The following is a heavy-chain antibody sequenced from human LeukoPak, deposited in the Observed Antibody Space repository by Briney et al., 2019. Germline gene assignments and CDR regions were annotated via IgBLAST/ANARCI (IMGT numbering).Heavy chain of an antibody. CDR1: GGTFSSYA. D-gene: IGHD4-11*01. CDR2: IIPIFGAA. CDR3: ARDRMVVTSYWYFDL. J-gene: IGHJ2*01. V-gene: IGHV1-69*13. Sequence: GASVKVSCKASGGTFSSYAISWVRQAPGQGLEWMGGIIPIFGAANYAQKFQGRVTITADESTSTAYMELSSLRSEDTAVYYCARDRMVVTSYWYFDLWGRGTLVTVSS.